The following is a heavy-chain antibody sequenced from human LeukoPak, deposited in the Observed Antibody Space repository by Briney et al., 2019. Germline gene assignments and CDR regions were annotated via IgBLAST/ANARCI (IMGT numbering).Heavy chain of an antibody. V-gene: IGHV3-21*01. CDR1: GFTFGSYS. Sequence: PGGSLRLSCAASGFTFGSYSMNWVRQAPGKGLEWVSSISSSSSNIYYADSVKGRFTISRDNAKNSLYLQMNSLRVEDTAVYYCARCTTGRTFGSLREIKRSREIDYWGQGTLVTVSS. CDR3: ARCTTGRTFGSLREIKRSREIDY. CDR2: ISSSSSNI. J-gene: IGHJ4*02. D-gene: IGHD1-1*01.